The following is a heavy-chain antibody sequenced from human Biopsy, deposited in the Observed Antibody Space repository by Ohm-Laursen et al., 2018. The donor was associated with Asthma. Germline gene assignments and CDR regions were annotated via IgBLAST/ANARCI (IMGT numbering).Heavy chain of an antibody. CDR1: GGSINNFY. V-gene: IGHV4-59*01. J-gene: IGHJ4*02. Sequence: SETLSLTCTVSGGSINNFYWSWIRPPPGKGLESIGHVYYSGSTNYNPSLKSRVTISIDASKNQFSLKLTSVTAADTAVYYCAGGVDRVTGLLDHFDSWGQGTLVTVSS. D-gene: IGHD2-21*02. CDR3: AGGVDRVTGLLDHFDS. CDR2: VYYSGST.